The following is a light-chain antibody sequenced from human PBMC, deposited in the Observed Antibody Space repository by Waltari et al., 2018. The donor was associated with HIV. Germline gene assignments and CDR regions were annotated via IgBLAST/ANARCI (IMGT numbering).Light chain of an antibody. CDR2: CNH. V-gene: IGLV1-44*01. CDR1: SSNIGTNA. J-gene: IGLJ2*01. Sequence: QSVLTQPPSASGTPGQGVTISCSGSSSNIGTNAVNWYPQPPGTAPQRLTYCNHQRPSEVPDRFSGSKSGTSASLAISGLQSEDDADYYCAAWDDSLNGLLFGGGTKLTVL. CDR3: AAWDDSLNGLL.